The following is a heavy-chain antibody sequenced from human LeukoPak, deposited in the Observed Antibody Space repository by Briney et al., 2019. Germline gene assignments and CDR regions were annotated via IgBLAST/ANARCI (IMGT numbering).Heavy chain of an antibody. CDR2: MWYDGSHK. J-gene: IGHJ4*02. V-gene: IGHV3-33*03. D-gene: IGHD1-7*01. CDR3: ATTRAGINFEY. CDR1: GFTFSSFG. Sequence: GGSLRLSCAASGFTFSSFGMHWVRQAPGKGLEWVAVMWYDGSHKDYGDSVKGRFTISRDDSKNTLYLQMSSLKVEDTAVYYCATTRAGINFEYWGQGTLVTVSS.